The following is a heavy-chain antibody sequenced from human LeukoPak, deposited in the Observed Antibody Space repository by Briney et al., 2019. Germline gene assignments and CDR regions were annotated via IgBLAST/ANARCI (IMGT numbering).Heavy chain of an antibody. CDR1: GFTVTGDY. CDR3: TRGGPEGSGYSYGSHDY. CDR2: INPNSGAT. D-gene: IGHD5-18*01. Sequence: ASVKVSCKASGFTVTGDYMHWVRQAPGQGLEWMGWINPNSGATNYAQKFQGRVTMTRDTSISTVYMELSRLRSDDTAVYYCTRGGPEGSGYSYGSHDYWGQGTLVTVSS. V-gene: IGHV1-2*02. J-gene: IGHJ4*02.